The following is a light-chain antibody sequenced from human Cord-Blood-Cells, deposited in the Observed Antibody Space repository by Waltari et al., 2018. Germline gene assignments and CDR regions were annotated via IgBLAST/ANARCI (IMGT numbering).Light chain of an antibody. CDR3: QQYNNWPRT. Sequence: EIVMTQSPATLSVCPGARATPSCRASQSVSSNLAWSQQKPGQAPRLLIYGASTRATGIPARFSGSVSGTEFTLTISSLQSEDFAVYYCQQYNNWPRTFGQGTKVEIK. CDR2: GAS. J-gene: IGKJ1*01. CDR1: QSVSSN. V-gene: IGKV3-15*01.